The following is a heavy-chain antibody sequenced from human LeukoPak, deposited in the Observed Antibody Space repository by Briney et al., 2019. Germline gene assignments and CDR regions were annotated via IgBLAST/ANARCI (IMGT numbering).Heavy chain of an antibody. J-gene: IGHJ4*02. CDR3: AKGTQAAAGGLDYFDY. Sequence: GRSLRLSCAASGFTFSSYAMHWVRQAPGKGLEWVAVISYDGSNKYYADSVKGRFTISRDNSKDTLYLQMNSLRAEDTAVYYCAKGTQAAAGGLDYFDYRGQGTLVTVSS. CDR2: ISYDGSNK. CDR1: GFTFSSYA. V-gene: IGHV3-30-3*01. D-gene: IGHD6-13*01.